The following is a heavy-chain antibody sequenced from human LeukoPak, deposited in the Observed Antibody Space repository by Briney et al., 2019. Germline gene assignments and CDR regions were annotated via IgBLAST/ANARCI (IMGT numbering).Heavy chain of an antibody. Sequence: PSETLSLTCTVSGGSISSGGYYWSWIRQHPGKGLEWIGYIYYSGGTYYNPSLRSRVTISVDTSKNQFSLKLSSVTAADTAVYYCARDGVWRDCSSTSCYTVALGIDIWGQGTMVTVSS. V-gene: IGHV4-31*03. CDR2: IYYSGGT. D-gene: IGHD2-2*02. J-gene: IGHJ3*02. CDR1: GGSISSGGYY. CDR3: ARDGVWRDCSSTSCYTVALGIDI.